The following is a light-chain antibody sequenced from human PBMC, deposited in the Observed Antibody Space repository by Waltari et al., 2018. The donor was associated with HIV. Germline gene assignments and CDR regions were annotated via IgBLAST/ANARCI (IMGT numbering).Light chain of an antibody. Sequence: QSALTQPASVSGSPGQSITISCTGPSSDIGNYNLVSWYQQYAGKAPKLIIYEGIKRPSGVSNRISGSKSANTASLTISGLQAEDEADYYCSSYGGSSNWLFGGGTKLTVL. CDR1: SSDIGNYNL. V-gene: IGLV2-23*01. CDR2: EGI. CDR3: SSYGGSSNWL. J-gene: IGLJ2*01.